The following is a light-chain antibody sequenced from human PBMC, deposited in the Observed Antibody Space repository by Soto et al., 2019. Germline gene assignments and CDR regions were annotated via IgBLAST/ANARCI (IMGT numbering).Light chain of an antibody. CDR2: GNN. CDR3: QSFDSRLSGWV. CDR1: SSNIGAGYD. Sequence: QSVLTQPPSVSGAPGQRVTISCTGSSSNIGAGYDVHWYQHLPGTAPKLLVHGNNDRPSGVPDRFSASKSDTSASLAITGLHVEDDADYYCQSFDSRLSGWVFGGGTKVTVL. J-gene: IGLJ2*01. V-gene: IGLV1-40*01.